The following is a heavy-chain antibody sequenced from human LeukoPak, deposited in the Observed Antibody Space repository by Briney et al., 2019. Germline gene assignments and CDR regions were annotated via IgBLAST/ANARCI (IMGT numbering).Heavy chain of an antibody. J-gene: IGHJ5*01. CDR2: IGTYGCDT. CDR3: ARDLWNFYDDSGYNRDFDS. CDR1: TSR. Sequence: GASVKVSCKATSRISWVRQAPGLGLEWMGWIGTYGCDTYYAQKFQGRITVTIDTSTSTVYMELRKLRSDDTAVYYCARDLWNFYDDSGYNRDFDSWGQGTLVTVSS. D-gene: IGHD3-22*01. V-gene: IGHV1-18*01.